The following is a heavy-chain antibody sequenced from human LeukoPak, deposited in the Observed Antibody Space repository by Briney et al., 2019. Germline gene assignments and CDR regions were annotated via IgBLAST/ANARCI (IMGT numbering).Heavy chain of an antibody. CDR3: ARGVWTAGTQLFDY. J-gene: IGHJ4*02. Sequence: SETLSLTCTVSGGSISNYYWSWIRQPPGKGLEWIGYIYYSGSTNYNPSLKSRVTISVDTSKNQFSLKLSSVTAADTAVHYCARGVWTAGTQLFDYWGQGTLVTVSS. D-gene: IGHD6-19*01. CDR1: GGSISNYY. CDR2: IYYSGST. V-gene: IGHV4-59*12.